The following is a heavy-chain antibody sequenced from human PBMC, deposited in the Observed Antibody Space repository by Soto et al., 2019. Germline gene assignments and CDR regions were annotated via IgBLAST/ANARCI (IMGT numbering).Heavy chain of an antibody. CDR1: GFTVSDNY. J-gene: IGHJ3*02. D-gene: IGHD6-13*01. V-gene: IGHV3-53*01. Sequence: PGGSLRLSCVASGFTVSDNYISWARQAPGKGLEWVSVIYRGGATYYSDSVAGRFTISRDSSQNTLHLQMNTLKTEDTAIYYCARGWQSAFDIWGQGTMVTVSS. CDR2: IYRGGAT. CDR3: ARGWQSAFDI.